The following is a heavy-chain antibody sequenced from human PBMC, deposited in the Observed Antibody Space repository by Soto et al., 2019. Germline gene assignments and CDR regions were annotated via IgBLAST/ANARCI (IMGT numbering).Heavy chain of an antibody. CDR1: EFPFSSYG. V-gene: IGHV3-33*01. CDR2: IWYDGSKK. D-gene: IGHD3-22*01. J-gene: IGHJ4*02. Sequence: GSLRLSCAASEFPFSSYGMHWVRQAPGRGLEWVAVIWYDGSKKYYADSVKGRFTISRDNSKNRLYLQMNSLRAEDTAVYFCARTYYYDSSDYYSGAFFDSWGQGTLVTVSS. CDR3: ARTYYYDSSDYYSGAFFDS.